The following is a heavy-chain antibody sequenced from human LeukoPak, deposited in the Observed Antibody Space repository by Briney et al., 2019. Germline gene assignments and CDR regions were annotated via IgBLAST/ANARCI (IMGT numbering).Heavy chain of an antibody. CDR2: IYYSGST. D-gene: IGHD3-22*01. Sequence: PSETLSLTCNVSGGSISSSSYYWGWIRQPPGKGLEWIGSIYYSGSTYYNPSLKSRVTISVDKSKNQFSLKLSSVTAADTAVYYCTQRYYYDSSGYFDAFDIWGQGTMVTVSS. CDR3: TQRYYYDSSGYFDAFDI. J-gene: IGHJ3*02. CDR1: GGSISSSSYY. V-gene: IGHV4-39*07.